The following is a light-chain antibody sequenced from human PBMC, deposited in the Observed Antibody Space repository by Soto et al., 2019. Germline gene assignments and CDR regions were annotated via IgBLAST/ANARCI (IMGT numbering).Light chain of an antibody. Sequence: QSALTQPASVSGSPGQSITISCTGTSSDVGGYNYVSWYQQHPGKAPKLMIYEVSNRPSGVSNPFAGSKSGNTASLTISGLKAEDEADYTCRSYKGSSTLVFGTGTKLTVL. V-gene: IGLV2-14*01. CDR1: SSDVGGYNY. CDR2: EVS. J-gene: IGLJ1*01. CDR3: RSYKGSSTLV.